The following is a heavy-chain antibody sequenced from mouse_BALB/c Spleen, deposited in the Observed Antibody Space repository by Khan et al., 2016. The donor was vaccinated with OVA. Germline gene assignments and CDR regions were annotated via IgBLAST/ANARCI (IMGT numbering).Heavy chain of an antibody. V-gene: IGHV5-6-5*01. CDR3: AREAYRYDEYYFDY. CDR1: GFTFCSYV. Sequence: EVELVESGGDLVKPGGSLKLSCAVSGFTFCSYVMSWVRQTPEKRLEWVASISSGGTTAYPDNVKGRFTISRDNARNIMYLQMSSLRSEDTAMYYCAREAYRYDEYYFDYWGQGTTLTVSS. CDR2: ISSGGTT. J-gene: IGHJ2*01. D-gene: IGHD2-14*01.